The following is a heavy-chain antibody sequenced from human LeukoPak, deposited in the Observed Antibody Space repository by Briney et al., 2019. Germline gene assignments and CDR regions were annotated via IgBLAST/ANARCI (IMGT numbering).Heavy chain of an antibody. J-gene: IGHJ4*02. D-gene: IGHD3-3*01. CDR3: ARESGITIFGVVIQNFDY. CDR2: ISYDGSNK. V-gene: IGHV3-30-3*01. CDR1: GFTFSSYA. Sequence: PGGSLRLSCAASGFTFSSYAMHWVRQAPGRGLEWVAVISYDGSNKYYADSVKGRFTISRDNSKNTLYLQMNSLRAEDTAVYYCARESGITIFGVVIQNFDYWGQGTLVTVSS.